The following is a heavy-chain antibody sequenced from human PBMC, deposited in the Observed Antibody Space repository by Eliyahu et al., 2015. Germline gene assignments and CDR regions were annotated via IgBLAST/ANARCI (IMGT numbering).Heavy chain of an antibody. V-gene: IGHV4-34*01. Sequence: QVQLQQXGAGLLKPSEXLSLTCAVXGGSFSGYYWSWIRQPPGKGLEWIGEINHSGSTNYNPSLKSRVTISVDTSKNQFSLKLSSVTAADTAVYYCARARFDYYYYYMDVWGKGTTVTVSS. J-gene: IGHJ6*03. CDR2: INHSGST. CDR3: ARARFDYYYYYMDV. CDR1: GGSFSGYY.